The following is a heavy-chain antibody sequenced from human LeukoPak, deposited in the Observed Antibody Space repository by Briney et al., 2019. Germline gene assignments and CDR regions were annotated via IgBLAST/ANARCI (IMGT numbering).Heavy chain of an antibody. D-gene: IGHD6-6*01. Sequence: VASVKVSCKASGYTFTGYYMHWVRQAPGQGLEWMGWINPNSGGTNYAQKFQGRVTMTRDTSISTAYMELSRLRSDDTAVYYCARDLFGIAALTPLDAFDIWGQGTLVTVSS. CDR2: INPNSGGT. V-gene: IGHV1-2*02. CDR3: ARDLFGIAALTPLDAFDI. CDR1: GYTFTGYY. J-gene: IGHJ4*02.